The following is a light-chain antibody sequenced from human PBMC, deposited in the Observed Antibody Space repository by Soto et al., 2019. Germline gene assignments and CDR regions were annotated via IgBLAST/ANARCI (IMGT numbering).Light chain of an antibody. CDR3: HQASSFPLT. V-gene: IGKV1-12*01. J-gene: IGKJ4*01. CDR2: KAS. CDR1: QVISSW. Sequence: DIQMTQSPSSVSASVGDTVTITCRASQVISSWLAWYQHKPGGAPKLMIYKASNLQTGVPSRFSGSGSETASTFTLTISNLQPEDFATYYCHQASSFPLTFGGGTKVEIK.